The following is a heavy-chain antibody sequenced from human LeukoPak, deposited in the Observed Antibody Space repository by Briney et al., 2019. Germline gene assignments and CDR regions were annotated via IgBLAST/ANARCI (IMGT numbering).Heavy chain of an antibody. D-gene: IGHD2-15*01. CDR1: GFTFSNYW. CDR3: ARVYCSGGSCSPFDY. CDR2: IKQDGSEK. Sequence: GGSLRLSCAASGFTFSNYWMSWVRQAPGKGLEWVASIKQDGSEKYYVDSVKGRFTISRDNAKNSLYLQMNSLRAEDTAVYYCARVYCSGGSCSPFDYWGQGTLVTVSS. J-gene: IGHJ4*02. V-gene: IGHV3-7*01.